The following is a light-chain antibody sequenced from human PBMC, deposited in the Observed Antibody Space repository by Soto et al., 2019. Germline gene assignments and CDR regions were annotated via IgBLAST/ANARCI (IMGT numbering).Light chain of an antibody. Sequence: QSVLTQPPSVSGAPGQGVTLSCTGSSSNLGAGFDVHWYQQLPGTAPKLLTYGNNNRPSGVPDRFSGSRSGTSASLAITGLQTEYEADYFCLSYDSSLRGWVFGGGTKLTVL. J-gene: IGLJ3*02. CDR2: GNN. CDR1: SSNLGAGFD. V-gene: IGLV1-40*01. CDR3: LSYDSSLRGWV.